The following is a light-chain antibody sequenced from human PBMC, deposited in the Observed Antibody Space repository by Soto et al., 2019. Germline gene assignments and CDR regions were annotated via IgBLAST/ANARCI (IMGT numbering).Light chain of an antibody. J-gene: IGLJ1*01. Sequence: QSVLTQPASVSGSPGQSITIPCTGTSSDVGSYNLVSWYQQHPGEAPKLMIYEGSKRPSGVSNRFSGSKSGNTASLTISGLQAEDEADYYCCSYAGSSTFLYVFGTGTKVTVL. V-gene: IGLV2-23*03. CDR2: EGS. CDR3: CSYAGSSTFLYV. CDR1: SSDVGSYNL.